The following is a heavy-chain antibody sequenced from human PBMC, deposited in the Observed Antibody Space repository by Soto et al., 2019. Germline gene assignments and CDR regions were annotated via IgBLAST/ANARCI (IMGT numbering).Heavy chain of an antibody. J-gene: IGHJ4*02. CDR3: ARVPDY. D-gene: IGHD2-2*01. CDR2: IYHNGST. CDR1: GGSISSSNS. V-gene: IGHV4-4*02. Sequence: SETLSLTCAVSGGSISSSNSWSWIRQPPGKGLEWIGEIYHNGSTYYDPPFKSRVTISIDRSKNQFSLKLSSVTAADTAVYYCARVPDYWGQGILVTVSS.